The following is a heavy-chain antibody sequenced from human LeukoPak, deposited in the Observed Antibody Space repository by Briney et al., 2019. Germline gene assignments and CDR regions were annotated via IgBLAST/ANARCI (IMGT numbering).Heavy chain of an antibody. CDR2: ISSSGANT. V-gene: IGHV3-23*01. CDR1: GFTFSSYP. D-gene: IGHD2-2*01. CDR3: TKDREYCDSASCTRAPYGLYV. Sequence: GGSLRLSCAASGFTFSSYPMSWVRQAPGKGLEWVSAISSSGANTYYADSVRGRFTISRDNSKNTLYLQMNSLRAEDTGVYYCTKDREYCDSASCTRAPYGLYVWGQGTTVTVSS. J-gene: IGHJ6*02.